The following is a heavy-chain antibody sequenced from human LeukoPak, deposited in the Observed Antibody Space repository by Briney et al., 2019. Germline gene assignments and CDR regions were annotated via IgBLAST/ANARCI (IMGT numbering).Heavy chain of an antibody. Sequence: PSETLSLTCTVSGGSVSSGSYYWSWIRQPPGKGLEWIGYIYYSGSTNYNPSLKSRVTISVDTSKNQFSLKLSSVTAADTAVYYCASRYCSSTSCYEGDAFDIWGQGTMVTVSS. J-gene: IGHJ3*02. CDR2: IYYSGST. CDR1: GGSVSSGSYY. V-gene: IGHV4-61*01. CDR3: ASRYCSSTSCYEGDAFDI. D-gene: IGHD2-2*01.